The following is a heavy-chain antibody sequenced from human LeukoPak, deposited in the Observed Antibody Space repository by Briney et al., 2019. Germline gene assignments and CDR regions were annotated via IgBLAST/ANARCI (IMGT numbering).Heavy chain of an antibody. D-gene: IGHD2-2*03. Sequence: SVKVSCKASGGTFSSYTISWVRQAPGQGLEWMGRIIPILGIANYAQKFQGRVTITADKSTSTAYMELSSLRSEDTAVYYCARNMDIVVVPADIDAFDFWGQGTMVTVSS. V-gene: IGHV1-69*02. CDR2: IIPILGIA. CDR3: ARNMDIVVVPADIDAFDF. J-gene: IGHJ3*01. CDR1: GGTFSSYT.